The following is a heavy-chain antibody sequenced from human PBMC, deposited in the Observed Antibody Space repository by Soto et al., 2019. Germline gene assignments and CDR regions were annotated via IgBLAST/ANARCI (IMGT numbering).Heavy chain of an antibody. Sequence: WTWLRQHPVKGLEWIGHVPYSGSIYYNPSLRSRVTMSVDTSKNQVSLELTSVTVADTAVYYCVRGADRYKCGFWGQGTLVTVSS. CDR2: VPYSGSI. V-gene: IGHV4-31*02. J-gene: IGHJ4*02. D-gene: IGHD2-21*02. CDR3: VRGADRYKCGF.